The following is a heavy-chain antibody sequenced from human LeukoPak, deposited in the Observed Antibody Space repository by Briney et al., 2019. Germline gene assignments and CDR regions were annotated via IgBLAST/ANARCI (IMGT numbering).Heavy chain of an antibody. D-gene: IGHD2-15*01. CDR2: VSGDGGST. J-gene: IGHJ6*02. CDR3: AKEVAGSAMDYYYGMDV. Sequence: PGWSLRLSCAASGFTFDDYAMHWVRLAPGKGLEWVSLVSGDGGSTYYPDSVKGRFTISRDNSKNSLYLQMNSLRTEDTALYYCAKEVAGSAMDYYYGMDVWGQGTTVTVSS. CDR1: GFTFDDYA. V-gene: IGHV3-43*02.